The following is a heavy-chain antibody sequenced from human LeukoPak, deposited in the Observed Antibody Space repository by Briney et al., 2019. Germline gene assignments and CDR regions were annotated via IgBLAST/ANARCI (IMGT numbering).Heavy chain of an antibody. D-gene: IGHD5-18*01. CDR1: GGSISSYS. V-gene: IGHV4-59*01. CDR2: INNSGYT. CDR3: ARDSGIQLWYYYYYMDV. Sequence: LETLSLTCTVSGGSISSYSWNWIRQPPGKGLEWIGYINNSGYTNNNPSLKSRVTISVDTFKNQFSLKMSSVTAADTAVYYCARDSGIQLWYYYYYMDVWGKGTTVTVSS. J-gene: IGHJ6*03.